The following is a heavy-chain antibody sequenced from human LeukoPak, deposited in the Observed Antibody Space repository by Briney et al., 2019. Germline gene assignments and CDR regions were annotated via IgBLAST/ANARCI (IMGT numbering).Heavy chain of an antibody. V-gene: IGHV3-23*01. CDR3: AKGPDIVVVPAAIWGLSYYFDY. Sequence: PGGSLRLSCGASGFTFSSYAMSWVRQAPGKGLEWVSAISGSGGSTYYADSVKGRFTISRDNSKNTLYLQMNSLRAEDTAVYYCAKGPDIVVVPAAIWGLSYYFDYWGQGTLVTVSS. CDR1: GFTFSSYA. D-gene: IGHD2-2*02. CDR2: ISGSGGST. J-gene: IGHJ4*02.